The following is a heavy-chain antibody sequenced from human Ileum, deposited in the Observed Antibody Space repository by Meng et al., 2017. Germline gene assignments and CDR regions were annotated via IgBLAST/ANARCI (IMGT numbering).Heavy chain of an antibody. J-gene: IGHJ4*02. CDR1: GTW. Sequence: QLQLQESCPRLVKPAQTVSLTCAVSGTWWSWVRQPPGKGLEWIGEIFQSGRTNYNPSLKSRVTISIDKSKSQISLQLSAVTAADTAVYSCATSNDRDVYYLGYWGQGTLVTVSS. CDR3: ATSNDRDVYYLGY. D-gene: IGHD3-22*01. CDR2: IFQSGRT. V-gene: IGHV4-4*01.